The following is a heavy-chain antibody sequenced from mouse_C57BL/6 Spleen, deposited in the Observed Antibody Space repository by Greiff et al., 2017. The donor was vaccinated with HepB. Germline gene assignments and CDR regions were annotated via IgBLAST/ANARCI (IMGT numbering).Heavy chain of an antibody. J-gene: IGHJ3*01. CDR3: ARRDSSPFAY. CDR2: IDPSDSET. Sequence: QVQLQQSGAELVRPGSSVKLSCKASGYTFTSYWMHWVKQRPIQGLEWIGNIDPSDSETHYNQKFKDKATLTVDKSSSTAYMQLSSLTSEDSAVYYCARRDSSPFAYWGQGTLVTVSA. D-gene: IGHD3-3*01. CDR1: GYTFTSYW. V-gene: IGHV1-52*01.